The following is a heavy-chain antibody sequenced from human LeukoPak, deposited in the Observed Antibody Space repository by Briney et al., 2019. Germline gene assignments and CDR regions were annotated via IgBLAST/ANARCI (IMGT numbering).Heavy chain of an antibody. J-gene: IGHJ4*02. Sequence: VSGPTLVKPTQTLTLTCTFSGFSLSTSGVGVGWIRQPPGKALEWLALIYWNDDKRYSPSLKSRLTITKDTSKNQVVLTMTNMDPVDTATYYCAHRPPYRDGYTEFDYWGQGTLVTVSS. D-gene: IGHD5-24*01. CDR3: AHRPPYRDGYTEFDY. V-gene: IGHV2-5*01. CDR1: GFSLSTSGVG. CDR2: IYWNDDK.